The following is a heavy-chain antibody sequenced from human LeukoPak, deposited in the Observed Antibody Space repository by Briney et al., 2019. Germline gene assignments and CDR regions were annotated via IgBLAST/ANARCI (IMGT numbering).Heavy chain of an antibody. CDR3: ARQNYDEVNYHYYGLDV. CDR1: GGSISSYY. J-gene: IGHJ6*02. CDR2: VYYSGST. V-gene: IGHV4-59*08. Sequence: SETLSLTCTVSGGSISSYYWSWIRQPPGKVLEWIGYVYYSGSTNYNPSLKSRVTISVDTSRNQFSLKLTSVTAADTAVYYCARQNYDEVNYHYYGLDVWGQGTTVTVSS. D-gene: IGHD3-3*01.